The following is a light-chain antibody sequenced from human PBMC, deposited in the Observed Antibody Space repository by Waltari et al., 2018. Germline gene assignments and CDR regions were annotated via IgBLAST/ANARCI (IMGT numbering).Light chain of an antibody. V-gene: IGKV3-20*01. Sequence: EIVLTQSPGTLSLSPGESATLSCRASQNIFRTLAWYQQKPGQAPRLLIYGAYTRATGIPDRFSGSESGTEFSVTISGLDPEDLAVYYCQHYVRLPVTFGQGTKVEIK. CDR3: QHYVRLPVT. CDR2: GAY. J-gene: IGKJ1*01. CDR1: QNIFRT.